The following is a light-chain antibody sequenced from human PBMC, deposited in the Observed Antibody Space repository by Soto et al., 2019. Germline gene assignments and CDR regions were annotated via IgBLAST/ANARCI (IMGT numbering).Light chain of an antibody. CDR2: ADT. CDR1: KSNIGTNFD. CDR3: QSYDYNVRGVV. V-gene: IGLV1-40*01. Sequence: QSVLTQPPSVSGAPGQTVTISCNGSKSNIGTNFDVHWYQQLPASAPKLLIYADTHRPSGVPDRFSASRSGPSASLAITGLRAEDEADYYCQSYDYNVRGVVFGGGTKLTVL. J-gene: IGLJ2*01.